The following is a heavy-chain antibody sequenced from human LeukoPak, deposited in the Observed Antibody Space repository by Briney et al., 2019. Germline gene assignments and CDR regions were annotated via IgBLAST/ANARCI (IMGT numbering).Heavy chain of an antibody. CDR1: GFTVSSSY. D-gene: IGHD2-15*01. Sequence: PGGSLRLSCAASGFTVSSSYMNWVRQAPGKGLEWVSVIYSCGSTDYADSVKGRFTISRDNSRNTLYLQMNTLGAEDTAVYYCAREPSDIALDVWGQGTTVTVSS. CDR2: IYSCGST. J-gene: IGHJ6*02. V-gene: IGHV3-53*01. CDR3: AREPSDIALDV.